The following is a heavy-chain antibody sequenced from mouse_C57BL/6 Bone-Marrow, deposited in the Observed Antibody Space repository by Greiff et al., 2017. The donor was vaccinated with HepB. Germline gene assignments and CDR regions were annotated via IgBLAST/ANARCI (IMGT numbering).Heavy chain of an antibody. D-gene: IGHD1-1*02. Sequence: EVKLMESGAELVRPGASVKLSCTASGFNIKDDYMHWVKQRPEQGLEWIGWIDPENGDTEYASKFQGKATITADTSSNTAYLQLSSLTSEDTAVYYCKTGVRRRTGWEYGGQGTMV. CDR3: KTGVRRRTGWEY. J-gene: IGHJ3*01. V-gene: IGHV14-4*01. CDR1: GFNIKDDY. CDR2: IDPENGDT.